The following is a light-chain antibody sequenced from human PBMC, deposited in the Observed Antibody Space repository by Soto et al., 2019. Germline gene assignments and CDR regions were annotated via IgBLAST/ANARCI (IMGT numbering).Light chain of an antibody. CDR1: QRISSW. J-gene: IGKJ1*01. CDR2: KAS. V-gene: IGKV1-5*03. CDR3: QQHNSYPWT. Sequence: DIQMTQSPSTLSASVGDRVTLTCRASQRISSWLAWYQQKPGKAPKVLIYKASNLESGVPSRFSGSGSGAEFTLTISSLQPDDVATYYCQQHNSYPWTFGQGTKVEIK.